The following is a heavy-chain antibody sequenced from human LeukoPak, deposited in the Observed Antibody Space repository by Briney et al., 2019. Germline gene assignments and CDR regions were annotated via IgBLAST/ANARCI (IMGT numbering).Heavy chain of an antibody. CDR3: ARVSFPILTGAFDI. D-gene: IGHD1-14*01. CDR1: GGTFSSYA. CDR2: IIPILGIA. Sequence: SVKVSCKASGGTFSSYAISWVRQAPGQGLEWMGRIIPILGIANYAQKFQGRVTITADKSTSTAYMELSSLRSEDTAVYYCARVSFPILTGAFDIWGQGTMVTVSS. J-gene: IGHJ3*02. V-gene: IGHV1-69*04.